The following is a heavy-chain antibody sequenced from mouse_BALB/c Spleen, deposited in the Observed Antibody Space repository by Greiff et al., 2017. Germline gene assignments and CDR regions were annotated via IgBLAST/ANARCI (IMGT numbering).Heavy chain of an antibody. Sequence: VQLQQSGAELARPGASVKMSCKASGYTFTSYTMHWVKQRPGQGLEWIGYINPSSGYTNYNQKFKDKATLTADKSSSTAYMQLSSLTSADSAVYYGARPTAKAMDYWGQGTSVTVSA. CDR3: ARPTAKAMDY. D-gene: IGHD1-2*01. CDR2: INPSSGYT. J-gene: IGHJ4*01. V-gene: IGHV1-4*01. CDR1: GYTFTSYT.